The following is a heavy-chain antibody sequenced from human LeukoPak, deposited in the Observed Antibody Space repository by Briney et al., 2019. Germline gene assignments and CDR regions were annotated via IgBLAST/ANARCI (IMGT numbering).Heavy chain of an antibody. Sequence: GGSLRLSCGVSGLTFSSYAVSWVRQAPGKGLEWVSAISSSGGAAYYAHSVKGRFTISRDNSKNTLYLQMNSLRAEDTAVYYCARDYRGHPDWGQGTLVTVSS. J-gene: IGHJ4*02. D-gene: IGHD4-11*01. CDR3: ARDYRGHPD. CDR2: ISSSGGAA. CDR1: GLTFSSYA. V-gene: IGHV3-23*01.